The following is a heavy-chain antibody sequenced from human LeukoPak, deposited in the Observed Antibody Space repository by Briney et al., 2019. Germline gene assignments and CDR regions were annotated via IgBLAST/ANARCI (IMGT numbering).Heavy chain of an antibody. V-gene: IGHV4-34*01. CDR2: IDRGGST. CDR1: GDSLNDYY. Sequence: SETLSLTCAVYGDSLNDYYWTWIRQPPGRGLEWIGEIDRGGSTNYDPSLKSRVTISVDTSKNQFSLKVNSVTAADTAVYYCARDSWGMDVWGQGTTVTVSS. CDR3: ARDSWGMDV. J-gene: IGHJ6*02.